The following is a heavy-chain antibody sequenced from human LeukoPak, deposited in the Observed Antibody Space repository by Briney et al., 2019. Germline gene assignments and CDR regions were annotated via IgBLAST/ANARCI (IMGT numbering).Heavy chain of an antibody. Sequence: PGGSLRLSCAASGFTFSNAWMSWVRQAPGKGLEWVGFIRSKTYGGTTEYAASVKGRFTISRDDSKSIAYLQMNSLKTEDTAVYYCTRVGHDYVWGSYRYESFDIWGQGTMVTVSS. CDR2: IRSKTYGGTT. CDR3: TRVGHDYVWGSYRYESFDI. J-gene: IGHJ3*02. D-gene: IGHD3-16*02. V-gene: IGHV3-49*04. CDR1: GFTFSNAW.